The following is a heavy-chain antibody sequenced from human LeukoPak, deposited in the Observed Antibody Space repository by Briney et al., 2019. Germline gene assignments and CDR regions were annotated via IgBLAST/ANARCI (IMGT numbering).Heavy chain of an antibody. CDR2: IYYSGST. CDR3: ARLGTPYSSWYYYNPPNLPNWFDP. Sequence: SETLSLTCTVPGGSISSSSYYWGWIRQPPGKGLEWIGSIYYSGSTYYNPSLKSRVTISVDTSKNQFSLKLSSVTAADTAVYYCARLGTPYSSWYYYNPPNLPNWFDPWGQGTLVTVSS. D-gene: IGHD6-13*01. V-gene: IGHV4-39*01. J-gene: IGHJ5*02. CDR1: GGSISSSSYY.